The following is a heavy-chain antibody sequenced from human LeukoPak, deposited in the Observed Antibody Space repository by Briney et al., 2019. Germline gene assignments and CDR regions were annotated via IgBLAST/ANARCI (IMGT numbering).Heavy chain of an antibody. D-gene: IGHD3-22*01. CDR1: GFTFSSYW. V-gene: IGHV3-74*01. CDR3: ARGSSGYYGFGYFDY. CDR2: TNSDGSST. J-gene: IGHJ4*02. Sequence: GGSLRLSCAASGFTFSSYWMHWVRHAPGKGLVWVSRTNSDGSSTSYADSVKGRFTISRDNAKNTLYLQMNSLRAEDTAVYYCARGSSGYYGFGYFDYWGQGTLVTVSS.